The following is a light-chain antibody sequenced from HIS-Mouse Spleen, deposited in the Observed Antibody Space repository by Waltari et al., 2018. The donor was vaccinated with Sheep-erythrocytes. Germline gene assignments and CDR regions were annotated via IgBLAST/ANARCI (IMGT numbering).Light chain of an antibody. CDR1: RSAVGRYNL. Sequence: QSALTQPASVSGSPGQSITISCTGPRSAVGRYNLVSWYQHHPGKAPKLMIYAGSKRPSGVSNRLSGSKSGKTDSLTISGLQAEDEADYYCCSYAGSSTYVVFGGGTKLTVL. CDR2: AGS. V-gene: IGLV2-23*01. J-gene: IGLJ2*01. CDR3: CSYAGSSTYVV.